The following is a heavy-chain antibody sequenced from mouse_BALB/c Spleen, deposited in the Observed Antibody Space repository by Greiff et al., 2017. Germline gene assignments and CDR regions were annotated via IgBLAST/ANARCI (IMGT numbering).Heavy chain of an antibody. J-gene: IGHJ3*01. D-gene: IGHD1-1*01. CDR2: IDPANGNT. Sequence: EVQLQESGAELVKPGASVKLSCTASGFNIKDTYMHWVKQRPEQGLEWIGRIDPANGNTKYDPKFQGKATITADTSSNTAYLQLSSLTSEDTAVYYGASLYYGSSGAWFAYWGQGTLVTVSA. CDR1: GFNIKDTY. CDR3: ASLYYGSSGAWFAY. V-gene: IGHV14-3*02.